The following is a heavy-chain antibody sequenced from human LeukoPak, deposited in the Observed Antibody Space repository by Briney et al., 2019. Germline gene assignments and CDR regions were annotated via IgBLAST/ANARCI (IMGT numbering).Heavy chain of an antibody. CDR2: ISSSSSYI. CDR1: GFTFSSYS. D-gene: IGHD3-22*01. Sequence: PGGSLRLSCAASGFTFSSYSMNWVRQAPGKGLEWVSSISSSSSYIYYADSVKGRFTISRDNAKNSLYLQMNSLRAEDTAVYYCARGRSYYYDSSGYWYFDYWGQGTLVTVSS. J-gene: IGHJ4*02. CDR3: ARGRSYYYDSSGYWYFDY. V-gene: IGHV3-21*01.